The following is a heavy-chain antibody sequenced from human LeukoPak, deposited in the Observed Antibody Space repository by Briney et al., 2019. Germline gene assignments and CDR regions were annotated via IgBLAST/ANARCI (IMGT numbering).Heavy chain of an antibody. D-gene: IGHD5-18*01. V-gene: IGHV6-1*01. CDR3: ARPTSVDTAMVDAFDI. CDR1: GDSVSGNGAT. Sequence: SQTLSLTCAISGDSVSGNGATWNWIRQSPARGLEWLGRTFYKSKWYNDYAVSVKSRITINADTSKNQFSLQLNSVTPEDTAVYYCARPTSVDTAMVDAFDIWGQGTMVTVSS. J-gene: IGHJ3*02. CDR2: TFYKSKWYN.